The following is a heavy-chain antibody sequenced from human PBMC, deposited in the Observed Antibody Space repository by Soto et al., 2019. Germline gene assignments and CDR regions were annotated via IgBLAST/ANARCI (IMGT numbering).Heavy chain of an antibody. CDR2: MNPNSGNT. CDR1: GYTFTSYH. D-gene: IGHD2-2*01. J-gene: IGHJ5*02. CDR3: ARLGYCSNTDCGPVGP. Sequence: ASVKVSCTGSGYTFTSYHINWVRQATGQGLEWMGWMNPNSGNTGYAQTLQGRVTMTWDTSISTAYMELSSLRFEDTAVYYCARLGYCSNTDCGPVGPWGQGILVTVSS. V-gene: IGHV1-8*01.